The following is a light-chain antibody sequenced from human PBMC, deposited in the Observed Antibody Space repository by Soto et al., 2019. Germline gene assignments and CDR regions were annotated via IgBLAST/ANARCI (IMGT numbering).Light chain of an antibody. CDR1: QSVSSY. V-gene: IGKV3-20*01. CDR2: GAS. CDR3: QQYGSSPIT. Sequence: EIVLTQSPATLSLSPGERATLSCRASQSVSSYLAWYQQKPGQAPRLLIYGASNRATGIPDRFSGSGSGTDFTLTISRLEPEDFAVYYCQQYGSSPITFGQGTRLETK. J-gene: IGKJ5*01.